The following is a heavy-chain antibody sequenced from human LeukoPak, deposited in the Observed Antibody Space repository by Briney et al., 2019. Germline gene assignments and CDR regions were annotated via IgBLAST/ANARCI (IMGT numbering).Heavy chain of an antibody. J-gene: IGHJ5*02. Sequence: ASVKVSCKASGYTFTGYYMHWVRQAPGQGLEWMGWINPNSGGTNYAQKFQGRVTMTRDTSISTAYMELSRLGSDDTAVYYCARGANNCSGGSCYSDWFNWFDPWGQGTLVTVSS. D-gene: IGHD2-15*01. CDR3: ARGANNCSGGSCYSDWFNWFDP. CDR1: GYTFTGYY. CDR2: INPNSGGT. V-gene: IGHV1-2*02.